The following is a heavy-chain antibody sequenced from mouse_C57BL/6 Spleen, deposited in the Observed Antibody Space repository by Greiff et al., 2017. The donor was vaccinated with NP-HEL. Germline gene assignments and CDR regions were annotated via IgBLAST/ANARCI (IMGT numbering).Heavy chain of an antibody. V-gene: IGHV7-3*01. CDR2: IRNKANGYTT. CDR3: ARCSGGIAMDD. D-gene: IGHD3-1*01. J-gene: IGHJ4*01. Sequence: EVMLVESGGGLVQPGGSLSLSCAASGFTFTDYYMSWVRQPPGKALEWLGFIRNKANGYTTEYSASVKGRFTISRDNSQSILYLQMNALRAEDSATYYCARCSGGIAMDDWGQGTSVTVSS. CDR1: GFTFTDYY.